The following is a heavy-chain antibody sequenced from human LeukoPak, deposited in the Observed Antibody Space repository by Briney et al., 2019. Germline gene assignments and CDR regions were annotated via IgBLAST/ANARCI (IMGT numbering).Heavy chain of an antibody. CDR2: LRGDGET. CDR3: AKASWVSNVDAVL. Sequence: GGSLRLSSAPPGFTSSNYAMSWGRHSPEGGLEWVSSLRGDGETFYADSVKGRFTLSRDNSRNTVYLQLNNLRVEDTAVYYCAKASWVSNVDAVLWGQGTLVTVSS. D-gene: IGHD1-1*01. V-gene: IGHV3-23*01. CDR1: GFTSSNYA. J-gene: IGHJ4*02.